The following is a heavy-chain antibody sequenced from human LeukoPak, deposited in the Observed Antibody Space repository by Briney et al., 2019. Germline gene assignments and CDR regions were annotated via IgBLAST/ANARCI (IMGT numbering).Heavy chain of an antibody. CDR1: GGSISSSSYY. CDR2: IYYSGST. CDR3: ARLLIAAAGYFQH. Sequence: PSETLSLTCTVSGGSISSSSYYWGWIRQPPGKGLEWIGSIYYSGSTYYNPSLKSRVTISVDTSKNQFSLKLSSVTAADTAVYYCARLLIAAAGYFQHWGQGTLVTVSS. D-gene: IGHD6-13*01. V-gene: IGHV4-39*07. J-gene: IGHJ1*01.